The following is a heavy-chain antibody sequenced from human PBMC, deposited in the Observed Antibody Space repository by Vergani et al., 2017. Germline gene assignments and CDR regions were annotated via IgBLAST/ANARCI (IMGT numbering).Heavy chain of an antibody. Sequence: QLQLQESGSGLVKPSQTLSLTCAVSGGSISSGGYSWSWIRQPPGKGLEWIGYIYHSGSTYYNPSLKSRVNISVERSKNQFSLKLSSVTAADTAVYYCARVRRGLVPAAFDYWGQGTLVTVSS. CDR2: IYHSGST. D-gene: IGHD2-2*01. CDR1: GGSISSGGYS. CDR3: ARVRRGLVPAAFDY. J-gene: IGHJ4*02. V-gene: IGHV4-30-2*01.